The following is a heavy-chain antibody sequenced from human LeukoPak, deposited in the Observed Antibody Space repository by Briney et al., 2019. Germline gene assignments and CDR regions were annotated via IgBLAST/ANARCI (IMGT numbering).Heavy chain of an antibody. CDR1: GYTFTGYY. D-gene: IGHD2-15*01. Sequence: ASVKVSCKASGYTFTGYYMHWVRQAPGQGLEWMGWINPNSGGTNYAQKFQGRVTMTRDTSISTAYMELSRLRSDDTAVYYCARDADLGCCSGGSCYPFDYWGQGTLVTVSS. J-gene: IGHJ4*02. CDR3: ARDADLGCCSGGSCYPFDY. CDR2: INPNSGGT. V-gene: IGHV1-2*02.